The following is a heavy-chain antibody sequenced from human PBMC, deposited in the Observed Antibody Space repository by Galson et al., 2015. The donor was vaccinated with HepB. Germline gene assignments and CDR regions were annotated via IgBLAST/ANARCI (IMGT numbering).Heavy chain of an antibody. J-gene: IGHJ4*02. CDR3: AREKVAGIREYYFDY. CDR1: GYTFTSYV. CDR2: INTNTGNP. V-gene: IGHV7-4-1*02. Sequence: SCKASGYTFTSYVMNWVRQAPGQGLEWMGWINTNTGNPTYAQGFTGRFVLSLDTSVSTAYLQISSLEAEDTAVYYCAREKVAGIREYYFDYWGQGTLVTVSS. D-gene: IGHD6-19*01.